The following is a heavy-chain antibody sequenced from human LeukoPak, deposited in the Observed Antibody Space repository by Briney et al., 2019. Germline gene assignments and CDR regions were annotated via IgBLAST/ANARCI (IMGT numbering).Heavy chain of an antibody. CDR3: ARDPNTAAGTLGFDY. V-gene: IGHV3-30-3*01. CDR2: ISYDGSNK. Sequence: GGSLRLSCAASGFTFSSYAMHWVRQAPGKGLEWVAVISYDGSNKYYADSVKGRFTISRDNSKNTLYLQMNSLRAEDTAVYYCARDPNTAAGTLGFDYWGQGTLVTVSS. D-gene: IGHD6-13*01. CDR1: GFTFSSYA. J-gene: IGHJ4*02.